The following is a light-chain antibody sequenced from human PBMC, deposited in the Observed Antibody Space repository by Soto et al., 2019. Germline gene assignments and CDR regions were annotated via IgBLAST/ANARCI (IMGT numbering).Light chain of an antibody. J-gene: IGKJ1*01. Sequence: DIQMTQSPSSLSASVGDRVTITCRASQTIIRYLNWYQQKPGKAPNLLIYGAFSLHSGVPSRFSGSGSGTDFTLTISSLQPEDFATYYCQQSYSTPRTFGQGTKVDIK. CDR1: QTIIRY. CDR2: GAF. V-gene: IGKV1-39*01. CDR3: QQSYSTPRT.